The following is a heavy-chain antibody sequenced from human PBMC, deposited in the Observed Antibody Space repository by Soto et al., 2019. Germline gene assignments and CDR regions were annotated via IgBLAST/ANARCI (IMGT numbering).Heavy chain of an antibody. CDR2: IYYSGST. D-gene: IGHD6-19*01. V-gene: IGHV4-61*01. Sequence: QVQLQESGPGLVKPSETLSLTCTVSGGSVSSGSYFWSWIRQPPGKGLEWIGYIYYSGSTNYNPSLKSRVTIAVDTSKNQFSLKRSSVTAADTAVYYCASYSSGWYDVSYWGQGSLVTVSS. CDR1: GGSVSSGSYF. CDR3: ASYSSGWYDVSY. J-gene: IGHJ4*02.